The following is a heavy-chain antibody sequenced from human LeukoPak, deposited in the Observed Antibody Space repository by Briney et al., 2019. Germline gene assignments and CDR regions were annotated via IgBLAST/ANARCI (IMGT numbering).Heavy chain of an antibody. CDR3: TSTLVGGNRALHI. V-gene: IGHV3-74*01. D-gene: IGHD1-26*01. CDR2: IKSDGSST. CDR1: GFTFSNYW. Sequence: GGSLRLSCAPSGFTFSNYWMHWVRQAPGKGLVWVSRIKSDGSSTNYADSVKGRFTIPTDTAKNTLYLQVNSLRADEMAWYNCTSTLVGGNRALHIWLEGTMATVSS. J-gene: IGHJ3*02.